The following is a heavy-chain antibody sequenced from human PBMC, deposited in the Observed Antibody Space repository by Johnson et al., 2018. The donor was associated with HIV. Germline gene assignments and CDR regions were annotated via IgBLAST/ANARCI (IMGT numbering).Heavy chain of an antibody. D-gene: IGHD3-22*01. CDR3: ARDGRKLTYYYDSSGYYSDALDI. J-gene: IGHJ3*02. V-gene: IGHV3-13*01. CDR1: EFTFSAHD. Sequence: VQLVESGGGLVQPGGSLRLSCAASEFTFSAHDMHWVRQTAGKGLEWVSGIGISGNTNYPGSVKGRFTISRENVKNSLYLQMNSLRAEDTAVYYCARDGRKLTYYYDSSGYYSDALDIWGQGTMVTVSS. CDR2: IGISGNT.